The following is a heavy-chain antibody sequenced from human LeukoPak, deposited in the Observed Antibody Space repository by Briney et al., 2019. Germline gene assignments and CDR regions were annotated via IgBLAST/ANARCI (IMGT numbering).Heavy chain of an antibody. Sequence: GGSLRLSCAASGFSFSTYAMTWVRQAPGKGLEWVSAIGGSGTKTYYADSVKGRFTISRDNSKNTLFLQMSSLRGEETAVYYCARDPGLHNYYGSGSADYWGQGTLVTVSS. CDR1: GFSFSTYA. CDR3: ARDPGLHNYYGSGSADY. V-gene: IGHV3-23*01. CDR2: IGGSGTKT. J-gene: IGHJ4*02. D-gene: IGHD3-10*01.